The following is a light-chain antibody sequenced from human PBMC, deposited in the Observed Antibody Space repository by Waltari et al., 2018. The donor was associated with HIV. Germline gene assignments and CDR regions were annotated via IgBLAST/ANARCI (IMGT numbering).Light chain of an antibody. V-gene: IGLV1-47*01. CDR2: RNT. CDR1: TSNIGRNF. J-gene: IGLJ1*01. CDR3: ASWDDGLSGHV. Sequence: QSVLTQPLSASETPGRSLNISCSGGTSNIGRNFVFWYPQVAGLAPRLLVYRNTRRPSGVSDRFSGSRSGTSASLVIRGLRAEDEARYFCASWDDGLSGHVFGSGTMVFVL.